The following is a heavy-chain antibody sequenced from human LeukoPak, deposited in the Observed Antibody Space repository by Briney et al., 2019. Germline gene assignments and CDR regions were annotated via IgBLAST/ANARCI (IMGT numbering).Heavy chain of an antibody. CDR3: ARATIADSSTYYIDY. J-gene: IGHJ4*02. CDR1: GYTFSDYY. D-gene: IGHD3-22*01. V-gene: IGHV1-2*02. CDR2: INPNSGGT. Sequence: ASVKVSCKASGYTFSDYYMHWVRQAPGQGLERMGWINPNSGGTNYAQKFQGRVTMTRDMSISTAYMEVSRLTSDDTAVYYCARATIADSSTYYIDYWGLGTLVTVSS.